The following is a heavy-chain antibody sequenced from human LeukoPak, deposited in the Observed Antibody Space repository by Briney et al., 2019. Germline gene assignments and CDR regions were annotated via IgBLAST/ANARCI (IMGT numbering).Heavy chain of an antibody. CDR1: GGSISSYY. D-gene: IGHD5-18*01. Sequence: SETLSLTCTVSGGSISSYYWSWIRQPPGKGLEWIGYIYYSGSTNYNPSLNSRVTISVDTSKNQFSLKLSSVTAADTAVYYCARDDGYSYGSRDAFDIWGQGTMVTVSS. CDR3: ARDDGYSYGSRDAFDI. J-gene: IGHJ3*02. CDR2: IYYSGST. V-gene: IGHV4-59*01.